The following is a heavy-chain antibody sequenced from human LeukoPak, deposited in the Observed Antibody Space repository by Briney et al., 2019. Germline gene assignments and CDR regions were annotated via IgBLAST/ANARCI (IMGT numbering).Heavy chain of an antibody. Sequence: SETLSLTCTVSGGSISSSSYYWGWIRQPPGKGLEWIGSIYYSGSTYYNPSLKSRVTISVDTSKNQFSLKLSSVTAADTAVYYCARHLNYDFWSGYPYYFDYWGQGTLVTVSS. D-gene: IGHD3-3*01. CDR2: IYYSGST. J-gene: IGHJ4*02. V-gene: IGHV4-39*01. CDR3: ARHLNYDFWSGYPYYFDY. CDR1: GGSISSSSYY.